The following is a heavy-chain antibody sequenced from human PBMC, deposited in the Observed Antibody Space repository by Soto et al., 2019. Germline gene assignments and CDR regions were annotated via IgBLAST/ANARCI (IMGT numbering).Heavy chain of an antibody. Sequence: GGSLRLSCAASGFTFSSYAMSWVRQAPGKGLEWVSAISGSGGSTYYADSVKGRFTISRDNSKNTLYLQMNSLRAEDTAVYYCAKGAARCYYYYYGMDVWGQGTTVTVSS. CDR3: AKGAARCYYYYYGMDV. CDR2: ISGSGGST. CDR1: GFTFSSYA. V-gene: IGHV3-23*01. J-gene: IGHJ6*02. D-gene: IGHD6-13*01.